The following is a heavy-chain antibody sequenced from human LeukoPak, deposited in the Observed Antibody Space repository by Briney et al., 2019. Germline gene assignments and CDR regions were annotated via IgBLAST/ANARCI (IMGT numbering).Heavy chain of an antibody. CDR1: GFSFSDDY. Sequence: GGSLRLSCAASGFSFSDDYMSWIRQAPGQGLEWVSYISNTGSYTNYADSVRGRFTISRDNAKNSLYLQMNILRAEDTAVYYCAREGRSSGWYYFDYWGQGTLVTVSS. D-gene: IGHD6-19*01. CDR3: AREGRSSGWYYFDY. CDR2: ISNTGSYT. V-gene: IGHV3-11*06. J-gene: IGHJ4*02.